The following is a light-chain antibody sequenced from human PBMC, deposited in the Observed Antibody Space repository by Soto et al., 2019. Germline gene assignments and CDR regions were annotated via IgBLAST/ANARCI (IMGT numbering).Light chain of an antibody. V-gene: IGKV1-5*01. Sequence: DIQMTPSASSLSASVGYRVISTCLASQSISSWLAWYQQKPGKAPKLLIYDASSLKSGVSSRFSGSGSGTEFTLTISRLQPDDVATYYCLQYSSHSWTFGHGTKVDI. CDR3: LQYSSHSWT. CDR2: DAS. J-gene: IGKJ1*01. CDR1: QSISSW.